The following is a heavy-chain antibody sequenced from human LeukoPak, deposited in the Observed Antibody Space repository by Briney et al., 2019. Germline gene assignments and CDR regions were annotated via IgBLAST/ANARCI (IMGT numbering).Heavy chain of an antibody. Sequence: ASVKVSCKASGYTFTSYYMHWVRQATGQGLEWMGWMNPNSGNTGYAQKFQGRVTMTRNTSISTAYMELSSLRSEDTAVYYCARSITMVRDWGQGTLVTVSS. V-gene: IGHV1-8*02. CDR3: ARSITMVRD. D-gene: IGHD3-10*01. CDR2: MNPNSGNT. J-gene: IGHJ4*02. CDR1: GYTFTSYY.